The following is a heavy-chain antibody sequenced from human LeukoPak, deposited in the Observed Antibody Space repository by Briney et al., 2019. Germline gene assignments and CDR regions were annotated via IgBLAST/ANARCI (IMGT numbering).Heavy chain of an antibody. V-gene: IGHV3-21*01. Sequence: GGSLRLSCAASGFTFSIYSMNWVRQAPGEGLEWVSSISSSSSYIYYADSVKGRFSISRDNAKHSLYLQMNSLRAEDTAVYYCARDLRDYDFWSGHPGGYFYLWGRGTLVTVSS. J-gene: IGHJ2*01. CDR3: ARDLRDYDFWSGHPGGYFYL. D-gene: IGHD3-3*01. CDR1: GFTFSIYS. CDR2: ISSSSSYI.